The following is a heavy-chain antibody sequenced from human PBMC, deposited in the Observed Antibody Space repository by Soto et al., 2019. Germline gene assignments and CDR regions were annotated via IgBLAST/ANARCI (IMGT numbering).Heavy chain of an antibody. CDR1: GGTVASSHW. Sequence: QVQLQESGPRLVKPSGSLSLTCGVSGGTVASSHWWSWVRQSPGGGLEWIGNVYHTGDTNFNPSHQSRVTISVDKSNNQFSLRLNSLPAADTAVYFCAREIVTAGGNNYFDPWGPGTMVTVSS. CDR2: VYHTGDT. V-gene: IGHV4-4*02. J-gene: IGHJ5*02. CDR3: AREIVTAGGNNYFDP. D-gene: IGHD1-26*01.